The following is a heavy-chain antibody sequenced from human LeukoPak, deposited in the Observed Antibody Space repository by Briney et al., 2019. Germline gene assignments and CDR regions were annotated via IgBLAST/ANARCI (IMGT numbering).Heavy chain of an antibody. CDR3: ARTHGDYVFDY. CDR2: IYSGGST. CDR1: GFTFSYYA. J-gene: IGHJ4*02. Sequence: GGSLRLSCAASGFTFSYYAMSWVRQAPGKGLEWVSVIYSGGSTYYADSVKGRFTISRDNSKNTLYLQMNSLRAEDTAVYYCARTHGDYVFDYWGQGTLVTVSS. V-gene: IGHV3-66*01. D-gene: IGHD4-17*01.